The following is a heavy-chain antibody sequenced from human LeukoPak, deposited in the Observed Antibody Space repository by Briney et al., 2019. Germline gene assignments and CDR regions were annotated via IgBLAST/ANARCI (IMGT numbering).Heavy chain of an antibody. CDR3: ARARRITIPYSSSWYGHNNWFDP. J-gene: IGHJ5*02. CDR1: GYTFTSYD. Sequence: ASVKVSCKASGYTFTSYDINRVRQATGQGLEWMGWMNPSSGNTGYAQKFQGRVTITRNTSISTAYMELSSLRSEDTAVYYCARARRITIPYSSSWYGHNNWFDPWGQGTLVTVSS. CDR2: MNPSSGNT. D-gene: IGHD6-13*01. V-gene: IGHV1-8*03.